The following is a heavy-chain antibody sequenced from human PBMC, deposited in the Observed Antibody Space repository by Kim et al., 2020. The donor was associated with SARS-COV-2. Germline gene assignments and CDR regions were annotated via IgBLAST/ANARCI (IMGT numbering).Heavy chain of an antibody. Sequence: SENLSLTCTVSGGSIRSGSYYWVWIRQPPGKGLEWIGSIYYSGSTYYNPSLKSRVTISVDTSNNQFSLKLSSVAAADTAVYYCARESRLSYISTCSPWFAPWGQGSLFTVSS. J-gene: IGHJ5*02. CDR1: GGSIRSGSYY. D-gene: IGHD6-13*01. CDR2: IYYSGST. V-gene: IGHV4-39*07. CDR3: ARESRLSYISTCSPWFAP.